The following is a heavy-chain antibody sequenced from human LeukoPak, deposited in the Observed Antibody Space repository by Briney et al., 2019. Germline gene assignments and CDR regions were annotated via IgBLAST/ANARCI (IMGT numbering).Heavy chain of an antibody. J-gene: IGHJ4*02. CDR3: ARDRGYSYAFDY. D-gene: IGHD5-18*01. CDR1: GITFSSYS. Sequence: GGSLRLSCAASGITFSSYSMNWVRQAPGKGLEWVSSISSSSDYIYYADSVKGRFTISRDNSKNTLYLQMNSLRAEDTAVYYCARDRGYSYAFDYWGQGTLVTVSS. V-gene: IGHV3-21*01. CDR2: ISSSSDYI.